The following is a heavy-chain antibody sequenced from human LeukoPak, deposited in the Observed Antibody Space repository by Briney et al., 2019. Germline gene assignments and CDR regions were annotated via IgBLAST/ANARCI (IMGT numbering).Heavy chain of an antibody. Sequence: GGSLRLSCAASGFTFSYYGMHWVRQAPGKGLEWVAFMHHDGIYKYYADSVKGRFTISRDNSKNTLYLQMNSLRAEDAAVYYCAKEGPYDFWSGYYTLYWYFDFWGRGTLVTVSS. V-gene: IGHV3-30*02. CDR2: MHHDGIYK. J-gene: IGHJ2*01. D-gene: IGHD3-3*01. CDR1: GFTFSYYG. CDR3: AKEGPYDFWSGYYTLYWYFDF.